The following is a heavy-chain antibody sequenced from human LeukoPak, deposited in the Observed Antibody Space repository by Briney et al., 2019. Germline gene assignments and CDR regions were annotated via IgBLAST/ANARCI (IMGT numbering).Heavy chain of an antibody. CDR2: INSDGSST. Sequence: GGSLRLSCAASGFTFSSYWMHWVRQAPGKGLVWVSRINSDGSSTTYADSVKGRFTISRDNAKNTLYLQVNSLRAEDTAVYYCARDQYSGYDRAFDIWGQGTVVTVSP. V-gene: IGHV3-74*01. CDR3: ARDQYSGYDRAFDI. J-gene: IGHJ3*02. CDR1: GFTFSSYW. D-gene: IGHD5-12*01.